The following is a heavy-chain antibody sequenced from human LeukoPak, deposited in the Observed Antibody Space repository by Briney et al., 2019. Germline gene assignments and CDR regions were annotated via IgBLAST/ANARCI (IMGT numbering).Heavy chain of an antibody. J-gene: IGHJ4*02. Sequence: SETLSLTCTVSGGSISSSSYYWGWIRQPPGKGLEWIGSIYYSGSTYYNPSLKSRVTISVDTSKNQFSLKLSSVTAADTAVYYCASGVARVLGDYWGQGTLVTVSS. CDR1: GGSISSSSYY. V-gene: IGHV4-39*07. CDR3: ASGVARVLGDY. CDR2: IYYSGST. D-gene: IGHD2-15*01.